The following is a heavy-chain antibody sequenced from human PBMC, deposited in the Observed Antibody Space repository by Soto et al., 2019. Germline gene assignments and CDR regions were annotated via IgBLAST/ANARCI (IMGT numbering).Heavy chain of an antibody. J-gene: IGHJ6*02. D-gene: IGHD4-17*01. CDR2: ISGSGGST. Sequence: GGSLRLSCAASGFTFSSYAMSWVRQAPGKGLEWVSAISGSGGSTYYADSVKGRFTISRDNSKNTLYLQMNSLRAEDTAVYYCGRSTVTTMNYYYYYGMDVWGQGTTVTVSS. V-gene: IGHV3-23*01. CDR1: GFTFSSYA. CDR3: GRSTVTTMNYYYYYGMDV.